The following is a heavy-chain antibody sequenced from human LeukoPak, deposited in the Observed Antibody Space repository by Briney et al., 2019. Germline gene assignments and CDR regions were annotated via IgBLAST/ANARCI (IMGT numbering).Heavy chain of an antibody. D-gene: IGHD6-6*01. CDR3: ARDQGLKRSSSLGGY. J-gene: IGHJ4*02. Sequence: VASVKVSCKASGYTFTSYGISWVRQAPGQGLEWMGWISAYNGNTNYAQKLQGRVTMTTDTSTSTAYMELRSLRSDDTAVYYCARDQGLKRSSSLGGYWGQGTLVTVSS. CDR2: ISAYNGNT. CDR1: GYTFTSYG. V-gene: IGHV1-18*01.